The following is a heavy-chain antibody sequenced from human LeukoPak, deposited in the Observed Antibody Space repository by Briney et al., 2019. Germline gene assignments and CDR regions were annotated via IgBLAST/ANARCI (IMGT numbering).Heavy chain of an antibody. CDR2: IHPNSGAT. Sequence: ASVKVSCKTSGYTFTSYYIHWVRQAPGQGLEWMGWIHPNSGATNYAQNFQGRVTMTRDTSIRTDYMELSSLRSDDTAVYYCARGNDAEYFQHWGQGTLVTVSS. D-gene: IGHD1-1*01. CDR3: ARGNDAEYFQH. CDR1: GYTFTSYY. V-gene: IGHV1-2*02. J-gene: IGHJ1*01.